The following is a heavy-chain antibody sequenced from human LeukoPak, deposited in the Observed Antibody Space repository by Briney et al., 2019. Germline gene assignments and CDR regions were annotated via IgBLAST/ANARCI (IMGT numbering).Heavy chain of an antibody. V-gene: IGHV1-18*01. D-gene: IGHD3-9*01. CDR2: ISTYNGNT. CDR3: ARGGDWSRGWFDP. J-gene: IGHJ5*02. Sequence: ASVKVSCKSSGYIFSNYGISWVRQAPGQGLEWMGWISTYNGNTNCVQKLQGRVTMTTDTSTSTAYMELRSLRSDDTAVYYCARGGDWSRGWFDPWGQGTLVTVSS. CDR1: GYIFSNYG.